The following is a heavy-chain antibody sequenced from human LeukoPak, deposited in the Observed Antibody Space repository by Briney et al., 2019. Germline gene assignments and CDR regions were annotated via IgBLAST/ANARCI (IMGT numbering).Heavy chain of an antibody. CDR3: ATDRDNSDWQKRFDS. CDR2: INQDASEI. D-gene: IGHD2-21*02. J-gene: IGHJ4*02. CDR1: GFTFSPYW. V-gene: IGHV3-7*01. Sequence: GGSLRLACAASGFTFSPYWMNWYRQAPGKGLEWVGNINQDASEINYVASVRGRFTISRDNAKNSLHLQMNSLRAEDTAVYYCATDRDNSDWQKRFDSWGQGTLVTVSS.